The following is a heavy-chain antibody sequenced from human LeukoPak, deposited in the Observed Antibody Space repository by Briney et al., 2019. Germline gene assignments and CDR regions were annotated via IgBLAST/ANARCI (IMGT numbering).Heavy chain of an antibody. CDR1: GGSFSGYY. J-gene: IGHJ4*02. D-gene: IGHD3-3*01. V-gene: IGHV4-34*01. Sequence: KASETLSLTCAVYGGSFSGYYWSWIRQPPGKGLEWIGEINHSGSTNYNPSLKSRATISVDTSKNQFSLKLSSVTAADTAVYYCARGLKFIYDFWGYFDYWGQGTLVTVSS. CDR2: INHSGST. CDR3: ARGLKFIYDFWGYFDY.